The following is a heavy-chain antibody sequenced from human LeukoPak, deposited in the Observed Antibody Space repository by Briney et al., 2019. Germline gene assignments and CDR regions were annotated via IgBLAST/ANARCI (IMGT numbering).Heavy chain of an antibody. D-gene: IGHD6-19*01. J-gene: IGHJ4*02. V-gene: IGHV3-7*01. CDR1: GFTFSSDG. Sequence: GGSLRLSCVASGFTFSSDGMSWVRQAPGKGLGWVANIKQDGSEKYYVDSVKGRFTISRDNAKKSLYLQMNSLRGADTAVYYCARDRFHSNGWYWYFDYCGQGTLVTVSS. CDR3: ARDRFHSNGWYWYFDY. CDR2: IKQDGSEK.